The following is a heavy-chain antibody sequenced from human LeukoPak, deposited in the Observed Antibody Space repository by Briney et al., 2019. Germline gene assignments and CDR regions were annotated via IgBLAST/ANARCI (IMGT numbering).Heavy chain of an antibody. D-gene: IGHD3-9*01. Sequence: ASVKVSCKASGYTFTSYGISWVRQAPGQGLEWMGWISAYNGNTNYAQKLQGRVTMTTDTSTSTAYMELSSLRSEDTAVYYCAAGRGYYDILTGPYYYMDVWGKGTTVTVSS. CDR3: AAGRGYYDILTGPYYYMDV. V-gene: IGHV1-18*01. CDR1: GYTFTSYG. J-gene: IGHJ6*03. CDR2: ISAYNGNT.